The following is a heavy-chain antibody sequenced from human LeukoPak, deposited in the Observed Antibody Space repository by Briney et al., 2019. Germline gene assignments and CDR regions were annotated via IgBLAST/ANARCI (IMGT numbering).Heavy chain of an antibody. J-gene: IGHJ3*02. D-gene: IGHD6-25*01. CDR3: ARGLAAVDAFDI. Sequence: GGSLRLSCAASGFTFSSYSMNWVRQAPGKGLEWVSYISSSSSTIYYADPVKGRFTISRDNAKNSLYLQMNSLRAEDTAVYYCARGLAAVDAFDIWGQGTMVTVSS. V-gene: IGHV3-48*01. CDR2: ISSSSSTI. CDR1: GFTFSSYS.